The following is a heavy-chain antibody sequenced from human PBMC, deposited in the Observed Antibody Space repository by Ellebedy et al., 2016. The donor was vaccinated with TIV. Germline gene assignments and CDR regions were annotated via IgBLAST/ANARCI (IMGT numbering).Heavy chain of an antibody. D-gene: IGHD5-18*01. CDR2: ISYDGSNK. J-gene: IGHJ3*02. V-gene: IGHV3-30*03. Sequence: GESLKISCAASGFTFSSYGMHWVRQAPGKGLEWVAVISYDGSNKYYADSVKGRFTISRDNSKNTLYLQMNSLRAEDTAVYYCARSTTRGYSNGFSPEGGGAFDIWGQGTMVTVSS. CDR3: ARSTTRGYSNGFSPEGGGAFDI. CDR1: GFTFSSYG.